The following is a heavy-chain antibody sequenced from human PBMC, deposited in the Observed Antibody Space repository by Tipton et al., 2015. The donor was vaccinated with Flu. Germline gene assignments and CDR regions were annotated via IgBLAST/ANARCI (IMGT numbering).Heavy chain of an antibody. D-gene: IGHD3-9*01. CDR3: ARDGPYYDILTGREYFQH. Sequence: SLRLSCAASGFTFSDYYMSWIRQAPGKGLEWVSYISSSGSTIYYADSVKGRFTISRDNAKNSLYLQMNSLRAEGTAVYYCARDGPYYDILTGREYFQHWGQGTLVTVSS. J-gene: IGHJ1*01. V-gene: IGHV3-11*01. CDR1: GFTFSDYY. CDR2: ISSSGSTI.